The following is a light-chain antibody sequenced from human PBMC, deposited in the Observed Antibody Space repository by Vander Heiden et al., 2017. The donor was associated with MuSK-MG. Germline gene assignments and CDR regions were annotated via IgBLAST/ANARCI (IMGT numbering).Light chain of an antibody. CDR3: NCRGTSGDHMV. J-gene: IGLJ3*02. CDR2: GKD. V-gene: IGLV3-19*01. Sequence: SSELTQDPAVSVALGQAVRITCQGDSLRTYSASWYKQKPGQAPAVVIYGKDNRLSGIPDRFSGSSSGDTASLTITGAQAEDEADYYCNCRGTSGDHMVFGGGTKLTVL. CDR1: SLRTYS.